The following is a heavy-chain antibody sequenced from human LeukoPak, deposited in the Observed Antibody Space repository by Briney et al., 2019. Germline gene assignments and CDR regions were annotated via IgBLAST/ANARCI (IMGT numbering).Heavy chain of an antibody. D-gene: IGHD2-21*02. CDR3: ARHGDRLRFAMDV. CDR2: IFHRGTT. CDR1: GGSISGSTSY. Sequence: SETLSLTCSVSGGSISGSTSYWGWIRQPPGEGLEWIGNIFHRGTTYHNPSLQRRVTFSVDTSKNLFSMNLTSVTVADTAVYYCARHGDRLRFAMDVWGQGTTVTVSS. J-gene: IGHJ6*02. V-gene: IGHV4-39*01.